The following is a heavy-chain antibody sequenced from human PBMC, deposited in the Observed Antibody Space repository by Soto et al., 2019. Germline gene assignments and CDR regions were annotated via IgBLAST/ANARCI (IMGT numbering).Heavy chain of an antibody. CDR1: GYTFTTYN. Sequence: QVQLVQSGAEVKKPGASVKVSCKASGYTFTTYNINWVRQATGQGLEWMGWMNPNSGNTGFAQKFQGRVTMTRDTSISTAYMELSSLRSEDTAVYYCARKLSHSSSWSDAFDIWGQGTMVTVSS. J-gene: IGHJ3*02. D-gene: IGHD6-13*01. V-gene: IGHV1-8*01. CDR3: ARKLSHSSSWSDAFDI. CDR2: MNPNSGNT.